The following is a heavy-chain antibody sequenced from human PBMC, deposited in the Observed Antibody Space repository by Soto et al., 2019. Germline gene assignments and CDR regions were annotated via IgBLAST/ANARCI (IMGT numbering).Heavy chain of an antibody. CDR1: GGSISSSSYY. CDR3: ARTFWSRYSKNV. CDR2: IYYSGST. J-gene: IGHJ6*02. D-gene: IGHD3-3*01. Sequence: PSETLSLTCTVSGGSISSSSYYWCWIRQPPGKGLEWIGSIYYSGSTYYNPSLKSRVTISVDTSKNQFSLKLSSVTAADTAVYYCARTFWSRYSKNVWGQGTTVTVSS. V-gene: IGHV4-39*01.